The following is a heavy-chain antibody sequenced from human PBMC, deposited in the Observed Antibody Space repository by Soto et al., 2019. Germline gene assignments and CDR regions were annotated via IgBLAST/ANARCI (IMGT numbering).Heavy chain of an antibody. CDR1: GFTFSSYG. CDR2: IWYDGSNK. Sequence: QVQLVESGGGVVQPGRSLRLSCAASGFTFSSYGMHWVRQAPGKGLEWVAVIWYDGSNKYYADSVKGRFTISRDNSKNTLYLQMNSLRAEDTAVYYCARADVDTAMVPYYYYYGMDVWGQGSTVTVSS. D-gene: IGHD5-18*01. CDR3: ARADVDTAMVPYYYYYGMDV. J-gene: IGHJ6*02. V-gene: IGHV3-33*01.